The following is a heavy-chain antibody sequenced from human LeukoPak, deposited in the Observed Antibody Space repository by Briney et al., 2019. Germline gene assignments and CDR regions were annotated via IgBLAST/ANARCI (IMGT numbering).Heavy chain of an antibody. J-gene: IGHJ5*02. CDR2: INPNSGGT. D-gene: IGHD5-12*01. CDR1: GYTFTGYY. V-gene: IGHV1-2*02. CDR3: ARDRGGDDSDNWFDP. Sequence: ASVKVSCKASGYTFTGYYMHWVRQAPGQGLEWMGWINPNSGGTNYAQKFQGRVTMTRDTSISTAYMELSRLRSDDTAVYYCARDRGGDDSDNWFDPWGQGTLVTVSS.